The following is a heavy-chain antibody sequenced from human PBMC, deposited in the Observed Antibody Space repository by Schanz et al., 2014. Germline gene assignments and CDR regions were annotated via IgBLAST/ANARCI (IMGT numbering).Heavy chain of an antibody. CDR3: ARVRYCSGGTCYQDNWFDP. Sequence: QVQLVQSGAEVKKPGSPVKVSCKSSGGTFSSYAISWVRQAPGQGLEWVGRFIPILDVGNYAQQFQGRVTFTADKSTSTAYMELSSLRSEDTAVYYCARVRYCSGGTCYQDNWFDPWGQGTLVTVSS. J-gene: IGHJ5*02. V-gene: IGHV1-69*04. CDR1: GGTFSSYA. D-gene: IGHD2-15*01. CDR2: FIPILDVG.